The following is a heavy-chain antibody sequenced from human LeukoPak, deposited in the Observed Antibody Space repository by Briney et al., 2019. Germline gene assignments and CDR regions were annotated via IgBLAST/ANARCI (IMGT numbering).Heavy chain of an antibody. V-gene: IGHV3-74*01. Sequence: PGGSLRLSCAASGFTLSRYWMHWVRQVPGKGLVWVSHIEPDGSRITYADSLKGRFTMSRDNAKNTLYLQMNSLRAEDTAVYYCARDFAGGDDYWGQGTLVTVSS. CDR3: ARDFAGGDDY. CDR1: GFTLSRYW. D-gene: IGHD3-16*01. J-gene: IGHJ4*02. CDR2: IEPDGSRI.